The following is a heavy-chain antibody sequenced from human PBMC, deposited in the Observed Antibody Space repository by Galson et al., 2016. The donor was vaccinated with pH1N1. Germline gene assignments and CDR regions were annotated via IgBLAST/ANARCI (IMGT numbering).Heavy chain of an antibody. Sequence: QSGAEVKKPGESLKISCKASGYIFTSQWIAWVRQVPGKGLEWVGVVNPGGSTIRYSPSFQGQVTISSDKPISTAYLQWISLRASDTAMYYCARQYDFGDYRGNAFDIWGPGTVVIVSS. CDR2: VNPGGSTI. CDR1: GYIFTSQW. J-gene: IGHJ3*02. CDR3: ARQYDFGDYRGNAFDI. D-gene: IGHD4-17*01. V-gene: IGHV5-51*04.